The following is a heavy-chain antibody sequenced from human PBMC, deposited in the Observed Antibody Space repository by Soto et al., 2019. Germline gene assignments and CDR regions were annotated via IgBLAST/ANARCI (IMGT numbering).Heavy chain of an antibody. CDR3: VRGPRPSSVGTGAF. V-gene: IGHV3-74*01. Sequence: EVQLVESGGGLVQPGGSLRLSCAASGFVFSMYWMHWVRQAPGKGLEWVSRISDDGSTIHDADSVKGRFSISRDNAQNILFLEMAALRDDDTAVYYGVRGPRPSSVGTGAFWGQGSPVTVSS. D-gene: IGHD3-10*01. CDR2: ISDDGSTI. J-gene: IGHJ4*02. CDR1: GFVFSMYW.